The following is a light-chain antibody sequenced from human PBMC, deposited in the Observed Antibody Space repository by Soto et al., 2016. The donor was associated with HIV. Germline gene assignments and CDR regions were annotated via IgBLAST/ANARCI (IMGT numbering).Light chain of an antibody. CDR3: MQSLQTYT. V-gene: IGKV2-30*02. J-gene: IGKJ2*01. Sequence: DVVLTQSPLSLPVTLGQPASISCRSSQSLVHSNGNTYLNWFQQRPGQSPRRLIYEVSHRDSGVPDRFSGSGSGTYFTLKISRVEAEDVAIYYCMQSLQTYTFGQGTKLEI. CDR1: QSLVHSNGNTY. CDR2: EVS.